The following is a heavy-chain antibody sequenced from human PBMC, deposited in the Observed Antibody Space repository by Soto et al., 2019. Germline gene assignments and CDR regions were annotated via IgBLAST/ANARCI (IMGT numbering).Heavy chain of an antibody. CDR2: IIPIFGTA. CDR3: AGGRISSYCYYCGMDV. Sequence: SVNVSFQDSGGTFNSYAISRVRQTPRQGLDGIGGIIPIFGTANYAQKFQGRVTITADKSPSTAYMELGSLRSEDTALYYCAGGRISSYCYYCGMDVWGQGTTVNVS. J-gene: IGHJ6*01. D-gene: IGHD1-26*01. V-gene: IGHV1-69*06. CDR1: GGTFNSYA.